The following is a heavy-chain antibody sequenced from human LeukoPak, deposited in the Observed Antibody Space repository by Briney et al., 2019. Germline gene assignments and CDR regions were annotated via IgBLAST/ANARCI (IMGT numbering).Heavy chain of an antibody. D-gene: IGHD1-26*01. V-gene: IGHV3-21*01. J-gene: IGHJ6*03. CDR1: GFTFSSYG. CDR2: LSTSSIYI. CDR3: TRGNGRGWELPFYYYYYMDV. Sequence: GGSLRLSCAASGFTFSSYGMHWVRQAPGKGLEWVSSLSTSSIYIYYADSVKGRFTISRDNAKNSLYLQMNSLRAEDTALYYCTRGNGRGWELPFYYYYYMDVWGKGTTVTVSS.